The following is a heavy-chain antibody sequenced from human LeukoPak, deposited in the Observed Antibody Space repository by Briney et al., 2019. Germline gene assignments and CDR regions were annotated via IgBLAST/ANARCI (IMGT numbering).Heavy chain of an antibody. J-gene: IGHJ4*02. Sequence: ASVKVSCKASGYTFTGYYMHWVRQAPGQGLEWMGWINPNSGGTNYAQKFQGRVTMTRDTSISTAYMELRSLRSDDTAVYYCARVIKDYGDCLDYWGQGTLVTVSS. CDR2: INPNSGGT. D-gene: IGHD4-17*01. CDR3: ARVIKDYGDCLDY. V-gene: IGHV1-2*02. CDR1: GYTFTGYY.